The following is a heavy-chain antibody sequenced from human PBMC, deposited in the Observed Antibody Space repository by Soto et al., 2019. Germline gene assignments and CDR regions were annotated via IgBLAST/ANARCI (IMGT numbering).Heavy chain of an antibody. Sequence: ASVKVSCKASGYTFTGYYMHLVRQAPGQGLEWMGWINPNSGGTNYAQKFQGWVTMTRDTSISTAYMELSRLRSDDTAVYYCARDRAAGSGSYYYYYGMDVWGQGTTVTVSS. CDR3: ARDRAAGSGSYYYYYGMDV. CDR2: INPNSGGT. CDR1: GYTFTGYY. V-gene: IGHV1-2*04. D-gene: IGHD3-10*01. J-gene: IGHJ6*02.